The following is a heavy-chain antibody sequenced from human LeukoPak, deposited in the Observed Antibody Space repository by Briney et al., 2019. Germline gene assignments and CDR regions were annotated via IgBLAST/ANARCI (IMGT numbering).Heavy chain of an antibody. V-gene: IGHV3-23*01. D-gene: IGHD3-10*01. CDR3: AKGLWFGESYFDY. J-gene: IGHJ4*02. Sequence: QAGGSLRLSCAASGFTFSSYSMNWVRQAPGKGLEWVSAISGSGGSTYYADSVKGRFTISRDNSKNTLYLQMNSLRAEDTAVYYCAKGLWFGESYFDYWGQGTLVTVSS. CDR2: ISGSGGST. CDR1: GFTFSSYS.